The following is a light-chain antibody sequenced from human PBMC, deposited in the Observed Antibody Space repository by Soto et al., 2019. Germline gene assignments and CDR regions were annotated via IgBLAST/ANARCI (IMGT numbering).Light chain of an antibody. J-gene: IGKJ5*01. CDR1: QSVSSN. Sequence: EIVMTQSPATLSVSPGERATLSCRASQSVSSNLAWYQQKPGQAPRLLIFGASTRATGIPARFSGSGSGTEFTLTISSLLSEAFAVYYCQQYNTWPPFTFGPGTRLDIK. V-gene: IGKV3-15*01. CDR2: GAS. CDR3: QQYNTWPPFT.